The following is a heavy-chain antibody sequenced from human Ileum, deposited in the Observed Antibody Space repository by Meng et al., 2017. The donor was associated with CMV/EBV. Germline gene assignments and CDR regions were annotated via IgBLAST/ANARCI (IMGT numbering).Heavy chain of an antibody. J-gene: IGHJ6*02. V-gene: IGHV4-34*01. CDR2: INHSGST. CDR3: ARVRRNYDFWSGSKTYYYYGMDV. CDR1: GGSFSGYY. D-gene: IGHD3-3*01. Sequence: GSLRLSCAVYGGSFSGYYWSWIRQPPGKGLEWIGEINHSGSTNYNPSLKSRVTISVDTSKNQFSLKLSSVTAADTAVYYCARVRRNYDFWSGSKTYYYYGMDVWGQGTTVTVSS.